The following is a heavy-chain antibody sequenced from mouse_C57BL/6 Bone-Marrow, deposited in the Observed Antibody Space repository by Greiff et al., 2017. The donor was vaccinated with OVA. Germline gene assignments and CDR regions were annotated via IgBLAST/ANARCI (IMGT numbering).Heavy chain of an antibody. CDR2: ISYDGSN. Sequence: VQLKESGPGLVKPSQSLSLTCSVTGYSITSGYYWNWIRQFPGNKLEWMGYISYDGSNNYNPSLKNRISITRDTSKNQFFLKLNAVTTEDTATYYGARERVYPAWFAYWGQGTLVTVSA. V-gene: IGHV3-6*01. CDR3: ARERVYPAWFAY. J-gene: IGHJ3*01. CDR1: GYSITSGYY.